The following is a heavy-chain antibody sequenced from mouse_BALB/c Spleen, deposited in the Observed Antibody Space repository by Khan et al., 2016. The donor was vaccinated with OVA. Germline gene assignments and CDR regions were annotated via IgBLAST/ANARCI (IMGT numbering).Heavy chain of an antibody. Sequence: EVELVESGPGLVKPSQSLSLTCTVTGYSITSDYAWNWIRQFPGNKLEWMGYISYSGRTSYNPSLKSRISITRDTSKNQFFLQLNSVTTEDTATYYCARSVTITTVLATDFDYWGQGTTLTVSS. V-gene: IGHV3-2*02. CDR3: ARSVTITTVLATDFDY. D-gene: IGHD1-1*01. CDR1: GYSITSDYA. J-gene: IGHJ2*01. CDR2: ISYSGRT.